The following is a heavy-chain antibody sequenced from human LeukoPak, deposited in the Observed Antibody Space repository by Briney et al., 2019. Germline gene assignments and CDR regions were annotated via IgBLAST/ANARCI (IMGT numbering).Heavy chain of an antibody. J-gene: IGHJ6*04. CDR2: IYWDHDK. D-gene: IGHD6-25*01. CDR3: AHREQRLRSLDV. V-gene: IGHV2-5*02. CDR1: GFSRSTSGVG. Sequence: SGPTLLKPTQTLTLTCTFSGFSRSTSGVGVGWIPQPPRKALEWPALIYWDHDKRSRPSLKSRLNIPKDTSKNQVDLTMTNLDSVDKASYYCAHREQRLRSLDVWGKGPTVTVSS.